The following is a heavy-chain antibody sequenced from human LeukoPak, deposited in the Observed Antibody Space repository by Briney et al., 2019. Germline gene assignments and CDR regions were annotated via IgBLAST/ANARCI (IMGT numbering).Heavy chain of an antibody. CDR3: ARDGGGLAY. CDR1: GFTFSNHR. V-gene: IGHV3-74*03. D-gene: IGHD2-15*01. Sequence: TGGSLRLSCAASGFTFSNHRMHWVRQAPGKGLVWVSFIESDGRGPKYADFVGGRFTISRDNAKSTLYLQMNSLRAEDTAIYYCARDGGGLAYWGQGTLSTVSS. CDR2: IESDGRGP. J-gene: IGHJ4*02.